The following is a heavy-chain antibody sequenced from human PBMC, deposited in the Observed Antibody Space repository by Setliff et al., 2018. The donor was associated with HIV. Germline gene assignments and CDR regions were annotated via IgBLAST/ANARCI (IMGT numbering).Heavy chain of an antibody. CDR3: ARAPFRGGSFGWFDP. V-gene: IGHV4-31*03. CDR2: IHYSGRT. CDR1: GDSISSGGFY. Sequence: SETLSLTCTVSGDSISSGGFYCNWFRQYPEKGLEWIGWIHYSGRTNFNPCLRSRATISFDTSKNQFSLNLTSVTAADTAVYYCARAPFRGGSFGWFDPWGQGTLVTVSS. J-gene: IGHJ5*02. D-gene: IGHD2-15*01.